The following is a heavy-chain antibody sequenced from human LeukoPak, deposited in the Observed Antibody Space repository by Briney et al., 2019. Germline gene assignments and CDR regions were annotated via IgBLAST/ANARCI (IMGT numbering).Heavy chain of an antibody. Sequence: GGSLRLSCAASGFTFSSYAMSWVRQAPGKGLEWVSRISGSGGSTYYVDSVKGRFTISRDNSKNTLYLQMDSLRAEDTAVYYCAKRVTNYWYFDLWGRGTLVTVSS. V-gene: IGHV3-23*01. CDR3: AKRVTNYWYFDL. J-gene: IGHJ2*01. CDR2: ISGSGGST. D-gene: IGHD4-17*01. CDR1: GFTFSSYA.